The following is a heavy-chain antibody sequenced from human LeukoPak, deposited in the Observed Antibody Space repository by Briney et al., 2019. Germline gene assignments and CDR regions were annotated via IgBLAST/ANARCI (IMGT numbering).Heavy chain of an antibody. Sequence: GASVKVSCKASGYTFTGYYMHWVRQAPGQGLEWMGWINPNSGGTNYAQKFQGWVTMTGDTSISTAYMELSRLRSDDTAVYYCVRVPYDYVWGSYRSYYFDYWGQGTLVTVSS. CDR1: GYTFTGYY. V-gene: IGHV1-2*04. CDR2: INPNSGGT. J-gene: IGHJ4*02. CDR3: VRVPYDYVWGSYRSYYFDY. D-gene: IGHD3-16*02.